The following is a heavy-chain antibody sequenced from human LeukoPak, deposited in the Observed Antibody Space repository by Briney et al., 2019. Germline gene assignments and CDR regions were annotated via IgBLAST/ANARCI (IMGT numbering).Heavy chain of an antibody. D-gene: IGHD3-10*01. CDR3: ARDTDVLLWFGEARTKYYFDY. J-gene: IGHJ4*02. CDR2: INPNSGGT. V-gene: IGHV1-2*02. CDR1: GYTFTGYY. Sequence: ASVKVSCKASGYTFTGYYIHWVRQAPGQGLEWMGWINPNSGGTNYAQKFQGRVTMTRDTSISTAYMELSRLRSDDTAVYYCARDTDVLLWFGEARTKYYFDYWGQGTLVTVSS.